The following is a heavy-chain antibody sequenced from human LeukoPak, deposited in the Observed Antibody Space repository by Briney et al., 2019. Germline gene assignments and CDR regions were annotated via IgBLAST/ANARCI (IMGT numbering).Heavy chain of an antibody. Sequence: GGSLRLSCAASEFTFNSYWMSWVRQAPGKGLEWVARVRDKANTYSTEYAASVKGRFTISRDDSKSSLYLQVSSLRADDTAVYYCAKARLGYCISTTCPTDYDYYYYMDVWGKGTTVTVSS. J-gene: IGHJ6*03. CDR2: VRDKANTYST. CDR1: EFTFNSYW. CDR3: AKARLGYCISTTCPTDYDYYYYMDV. D-gene: IGHD2-2*01. V-gene: IGHV3-72*01.